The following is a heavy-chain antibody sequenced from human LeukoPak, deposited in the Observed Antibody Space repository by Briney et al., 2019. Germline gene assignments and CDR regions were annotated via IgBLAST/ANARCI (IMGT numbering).Heavy chain of an antibody. CDR1: GFTFTNYA. V-gene: IGHV3-21*01. D-gene: IGHD3-3*01. CDR3: ASYYDFWSGYYTYYFDY. CDR2: VSSSSSYI. Sequence: GGSLRLSCAASGFTFTNYAMSWVRQTPGKGLEWVSSVSSSSSYIYYADSVKGRFTISRGNAKNSLYLQMNSLRAEDTAVYYCASYYDFWSGYYTYYFDYWGQGTLVTVSS. J-gene: IGHJ4*02.